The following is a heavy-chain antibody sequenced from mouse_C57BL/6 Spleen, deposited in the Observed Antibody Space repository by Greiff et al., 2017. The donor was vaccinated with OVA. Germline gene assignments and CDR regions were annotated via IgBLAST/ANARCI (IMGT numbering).Heavy chain of an antibody. J-gene: IGHJ2*01. CDR2: IYPGSGNT. Sequence: QVQLKQSGPELVKPGASVKISCKASGYSFTSYYIHWVKQRPGQGLEWIGWIYPGSGNTKYNEKFKGKATLTADTSSSTAYMQLSSLTSEDSAVYYCARGLWLEDDYWGQGTTLTVSS. CDR3: ARGLWLEDDY. CDR1: GYSFTSYY. V-gene: IGHV1-66*01. D-gene: IGHD2-2*01.